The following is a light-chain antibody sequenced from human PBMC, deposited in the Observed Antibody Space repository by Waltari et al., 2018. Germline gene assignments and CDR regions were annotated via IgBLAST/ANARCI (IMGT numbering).Light chain of an antibody. CDR2: WAS. CDR3: QQHYSTPRT. Sequence: DIVMTQSPDSLAVSLGERATINCKSSQNILYSSNNKNYLAWYQLKPGQAPKLLFYWASTRESGVHDRFSGSGSGTEFTLTINSLQAEDVAVYYCQQHYSTPRTFGQGTKVEIK. CDR1: QNILYSSNNKNY. V-gene: IGKV4-1*01. J-gene: IGKJ1*01.